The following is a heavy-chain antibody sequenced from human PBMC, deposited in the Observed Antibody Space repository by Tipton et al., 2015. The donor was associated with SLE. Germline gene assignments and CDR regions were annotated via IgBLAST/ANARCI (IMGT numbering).Heavy chain of an antibody. CDR2: SSYSEGT. Sequence: TLSLTCTVSGGSISSGGYYWSWIRQPPGKGLEWIGSSSYSEGTYYSPSLKSRVTISVDTSKNQFSLRLSSVTAADTAVYYCARDSLGFDYWGQGTLVIVSS. CDR3: ARDSLGFDY. CDR1: GGSISSGGYY. V-gene: IGHV4-39*07. J-gene: IGHJ4*02. D-gene: IGHD1-26*01.